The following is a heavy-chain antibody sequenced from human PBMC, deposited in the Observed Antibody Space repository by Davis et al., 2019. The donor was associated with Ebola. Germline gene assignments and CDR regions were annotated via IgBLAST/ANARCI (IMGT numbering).Heavy chain of an antibody. J-gene: IGHJ6*04. CDR2: ITTKSTYI. Sequence: GESLKISCAASGFMFSTYTMDWVRQAPGKGLEWVSSITTKSTYIFYAESVKGRFTISRDNAKNSLYLQMNSLRAEDTAVYYCAGPSGGYGMDVWGKGTTVTVSS. D-gene: IGHD3-10*01. CDR1: GFMFSTYT. CDR3: AGPSGGYGMDV. V-gene: IGHV3-21*01.